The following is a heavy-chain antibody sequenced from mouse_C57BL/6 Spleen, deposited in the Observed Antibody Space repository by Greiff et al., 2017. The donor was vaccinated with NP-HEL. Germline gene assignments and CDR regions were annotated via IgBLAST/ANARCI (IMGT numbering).Heavy chain of an antibody. CDR2: INSNGGST. CDR3: ARMARTIN. V-gene: IGHV5-6-3*01. CDR1: GFTFSSYG. Sequence: DVHLVESGGGLVQPGGSLKLSCAASGFTFSSYGMSWVRQTPDKRLELVATINSNGGSTYYPDSVKGRFTISRDNAKNTLYLQMSSLKSEDTAMYYCARMARTINWGQGNTLTVSS. J-gene: IGHJ2*01.